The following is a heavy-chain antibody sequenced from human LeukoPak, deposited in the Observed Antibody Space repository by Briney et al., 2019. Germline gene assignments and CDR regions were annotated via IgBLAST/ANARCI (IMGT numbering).Heavy chain of an antibody. CDR1: GGSTSSGSYY. CDR2: SYTSGST. J-gene: IGHJ5*02. D-gene: IGHD5-18*01. Sequence: SETLSLTCTVSGGSTSSGSYYWSWIRQPAGKGLEWIGRSYTSGSTNYNPSLKSRVTISVDTSKNQFSLKLSSVPAADTAVYYCARSGYSYGYYTNWFDPWGQETLVTVSS. CDR3: ARSGYSYGYYTNWFDP. V-gene: IGHV4-61*02.